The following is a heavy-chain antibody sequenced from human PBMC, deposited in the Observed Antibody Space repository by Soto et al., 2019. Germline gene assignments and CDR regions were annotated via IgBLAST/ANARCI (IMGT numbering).Heavy chain of an antibody. Sequence: SVKVSCKASGGTFSSYAISWVRQAPGQGLEWMGGIIPIFGTANYAQKFQGRVTITADESTSTAYMELSSLRSEATAVYYCARSGYHMAPFDYWGQGTLVTVSS. CDR1: GGTFSSYA. CDR2: IIPIFGTA. V-gene: IGHV1-69*13. CDR3: ARSGYHMAPFDY. J-gene: IGHJ4*02. D-gene: IGHD3-22*01.